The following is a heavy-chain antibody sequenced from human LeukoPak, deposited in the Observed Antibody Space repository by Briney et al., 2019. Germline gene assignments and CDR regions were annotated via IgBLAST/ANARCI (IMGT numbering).Heavy chain of an antibody. J-gene: IGHJ5*02. Sequence: GGSLRLSCAASGFTFSSYAMSWVRQATGKGLEWVSAISGGGGSTYYADSVKGRFTISRDNSKNTLYLQMNSLRAEDTAVYYCAKDDSPLQWYRPNWFDPWGQGTLVTVSS. D-gene: IGHD3-10*01. CDR2: ISGGGGST. V-gene: IGHV3-23*01. CDR1: GFTFSSYA. CDR3: AKDDSPLQWYRPNWFDP.